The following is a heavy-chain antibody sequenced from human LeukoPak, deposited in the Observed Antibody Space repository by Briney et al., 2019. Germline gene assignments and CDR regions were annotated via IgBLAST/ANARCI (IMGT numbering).Heavy chain of an antibody. CDR1: GFAFSASA. J-gene: IGHJ4*02. D-gene: IGHD6-25*01. CDR3: YRPTVATVT. Sequence: SGGSLRLSCAASGFAFSASAVHWVRQAPGRGLEWVGGIRTKAGDYATAYAESVKGRFTISRDDSRDTAQLQMNSLKTEDTALYYCYRPTVATVTWGQGTLVTVSS. CDR2: IRTKAGDYAT. V-gene: IGHV3-73*01.